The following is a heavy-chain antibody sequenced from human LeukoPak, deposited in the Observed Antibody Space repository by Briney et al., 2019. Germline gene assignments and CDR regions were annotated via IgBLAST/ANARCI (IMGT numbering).Heavy chain of an antibody. V-gene: IGHV3-30*18. D-gene: IGHD3-10*01. J-gene: IGHJ4*02. Sequence: GGSLRLSCAASGFSFSNYEMDWVHQAPGKGLEWVALISFDGSAKYYADSVKGRFTISRDNSKNTLYLQMNSLRAEDTAVYYCAKPLTYYYDSGNFYNGPFFDYWGQGTLVTVSS. CDR3: AKPLTYYYDSGNFYNGPFFDY. CDR2: ISFDGSAK. CDR1: GFSFSNYE.